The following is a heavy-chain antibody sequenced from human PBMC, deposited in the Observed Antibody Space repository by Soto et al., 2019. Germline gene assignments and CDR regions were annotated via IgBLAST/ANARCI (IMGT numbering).Heavy chain of an antibody. V-gene: IGHV4-4*02. CDR2: LHLGGTT. CDR3: ARGDNWRLDL. CDR1: GDSITSSAW. J-gene: IGHJ5*02. Sequence: QVQLQESGPGLVKPSGTLSLTCAVSGDSITSSAWWSCVRQPPGKGLEWIGGLHLGGTTNYNPSPKSRATLSVDKSKHQFSLILNSVTAADTAIYYCARGDNWRLDLWGQGTLVTASS. D-gene: IGHD1-20*01.